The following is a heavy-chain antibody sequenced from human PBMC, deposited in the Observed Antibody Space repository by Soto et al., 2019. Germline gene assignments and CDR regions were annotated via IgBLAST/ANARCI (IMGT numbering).Heavy chain of an antibody. Sequence: PGGSLRLSCAASGFTFSSYDMHWVRQATGKGLEWVSAVGTAGDPYYSGSVKGRFTVSRENAKNSLYLQMNSLRAGDTAVYYCARVSNSGRYYEGAFDIWGQGTMVT. CDR2: VGTAGDP. CDR1: GFTFSSYD. J-gene: IGHJ3*02. V-gene: IGHV3-13*05. D-gene: IGHD1-26*01. CDR3: ARVSNSGRYYEGAFDI.